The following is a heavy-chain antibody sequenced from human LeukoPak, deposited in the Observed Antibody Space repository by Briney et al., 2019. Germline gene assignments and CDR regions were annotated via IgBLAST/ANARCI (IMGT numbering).Heavy chain of an antibody. Sequence: GGSLRLSCAASGFTFSSYATSWVRQAPGKGLEWVSAISGGGGSTYYADSVKGRFTISRDNSKNTLYLQMNSLRAEDTAVYYCAKGYCSSTSCYFHYYGMDVWGQGTTVTVSS. CDR2: ISGGGGST. J-gene: IGHJ6*02. V-gene: IGHV3-23*01. D-gene: IGHD2-2*01. CDR1: GFTFSSYA. CDR3: AKGYCSSTSCYFHYYGMDV.